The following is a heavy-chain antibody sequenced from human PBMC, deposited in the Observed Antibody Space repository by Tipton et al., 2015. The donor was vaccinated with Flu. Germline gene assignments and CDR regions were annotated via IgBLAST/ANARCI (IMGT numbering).Heavy chain of an antibody. CDR2: IYYSGST. Sequence: TLSLTCTVSVGSISSGGYYWSWIRQHPGKGLEWIGYIYYSGSTYYNPSLKSRVTISVDTSKNQFSLKLSSVTAADTAVYYCARVRVTMVRGVDYWGQGTLVTVSS. V-gene: IGHV4-31*03. J-gene: IGHJ4*02. D-gene: IGHD3-10*01. CDR1: VGSISSGGYY. CDR3: ARVRVTMVRGVDY.